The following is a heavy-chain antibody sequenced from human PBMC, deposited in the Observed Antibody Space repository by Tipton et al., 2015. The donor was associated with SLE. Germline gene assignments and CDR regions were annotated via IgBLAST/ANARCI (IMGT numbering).Heavy chain of an antibody. D-gene: IGHD5-12*01. J-gene: IGHJ4*02. CDR2: IYYSGST. V-gene: IGHV4-39*07. CDR1: GDSVSNSHYY. Sequence: GLVKPSETLSLSCTVSGDSVSNSHYYWGWARQPPGKGLEWIGSIYYSGSTYYNPSLKSRVTISVDTSKNQFSLKLNSVTAADTAMYYCAREGGYHPYSFDYWGQGTLGTVSS. CDR3: AREGGYHPYSFDY.